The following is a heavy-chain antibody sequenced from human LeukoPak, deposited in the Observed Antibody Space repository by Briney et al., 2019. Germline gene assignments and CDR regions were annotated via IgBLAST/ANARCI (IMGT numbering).Heavy chain of an antibody. V-gene: IGHV4-34*01. CDR3: ARARSGSHYYYYYYMDV. Sequence: PSETLSLTCAVYGGSFSGYYWSWLRQPPGKGLEWIGEINHSGSTNYNPSLKSRVTISVDTSKNQFSLKLSSVTAADTAVYYCARARSGSHYYYYYYMDVWGKGTTVTVSS. CDR2: INHSGST. J-gene: IGHJ6*03. CDR1: GGSFSGYY. D-gene: IGHD1-26*01.